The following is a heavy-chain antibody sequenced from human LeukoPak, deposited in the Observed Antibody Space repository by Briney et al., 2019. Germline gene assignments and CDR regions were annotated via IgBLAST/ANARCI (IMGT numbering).Heavy chain of an antibody. CDR2: MNPNSGNT. V-gene: IGHV1-8*03. J-gene: IGHJ4*02. Sequence: WASVKVSCKASGYTFTSYDINWVRQATGQGLEWMGWMNPNSGNTGYAQKFQGRVTITRNTSISTAYMELSSLRSEDTAVYYCARGNYDFWSGYPYFDYWGQGTLVTVSS. D-gene: IGHD3-3*01. CDR3: ARGNYDFWSGYPYFDY. CDR1: GYTFTSYD.